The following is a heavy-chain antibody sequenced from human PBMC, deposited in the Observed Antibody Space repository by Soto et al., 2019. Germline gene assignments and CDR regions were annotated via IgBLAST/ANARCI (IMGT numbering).Heavy chain of an antibody. J-gene: IGHJ4*02. Sequence: DVQLLESGGGLVQPGGSLRLSCAASGFSFSSYAMVWVRQAPGKGLEWVAVISPRGGSSYFADSVKGRFTLSRDNSKNVLSLEMNSLRAEDTAIYFCAKGSIEYSASVDNWGQGTLVVVSS. CDR3: AKGSIEYSASVDN. CDR2: ISPRGGSS. D-gene: IGHD5-12*01. CDR1: GFSFSSYA. V-gene: IGHV3-23*01.